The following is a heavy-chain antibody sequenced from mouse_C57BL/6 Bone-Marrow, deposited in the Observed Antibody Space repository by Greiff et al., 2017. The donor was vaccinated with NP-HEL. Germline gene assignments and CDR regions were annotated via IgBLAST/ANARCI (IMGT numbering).Heavy chain of an antibody. J-gene: IGHJ3*01. CDR1: GFTFTDYY. V-gene: IGHV7-3*01. CDR3: ARYGGHPRTWFAY. CDR2: IRNKANGYTT. Sequence: EVNVVESGGGLVQPGGSLSLSCAASGFTFTDYYMSWVRQPPGKALEWLGFIRNKANGYTTEYSASVKGRFTISRDNSQSILYLQMNALRAEDSATYYCARYGGHPRTWFAYWGQGTLVTVSA.